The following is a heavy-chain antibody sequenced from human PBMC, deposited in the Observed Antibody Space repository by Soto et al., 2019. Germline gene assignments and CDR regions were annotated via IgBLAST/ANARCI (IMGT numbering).Heavy chain of an antibody. V-gene: IGHV3-66*01. CDR1: GFTVSRNY. CDR2: AYTNGNT. J-gene: IGHJ3*02. Sequence: EVQVMESGGDLVQPGGYLRLSCEAAGFTVSRNYMSWVRQAPGKGMECVSVAYTNGNTYFADSVKSRFTVSRDNSRNTQYLQMNILRVENTAVYCCARSAAVIFGSAFETWGPGTMVTVSS. D-gene: IGHD6-13*01. CDR3: ARSAAVIFGSAFET.